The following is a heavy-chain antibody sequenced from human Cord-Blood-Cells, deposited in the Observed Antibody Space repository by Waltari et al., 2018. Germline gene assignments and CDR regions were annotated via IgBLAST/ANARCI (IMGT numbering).Heavy chain of an antibody. CDR2: INPNSGGT. V-gene: IGHV1-2*02. D-gene: IGHD5-12*01. CDR3: ARFSRSGYDLPPDY. J-gene: IGHJ4*02. Sequence: HVLLVQSGAEVKKPGAPVKVSCKTSGYTFTGYYMHWVRQAPGQGLERMGWINPNSGGTNYAQKFQGRVTRTRDTSISTAYMELSRLRSDDTAVYYCARFSRSGYDLPPDYWGQGTLVTVSS. CDR1: GYTFTGYY.